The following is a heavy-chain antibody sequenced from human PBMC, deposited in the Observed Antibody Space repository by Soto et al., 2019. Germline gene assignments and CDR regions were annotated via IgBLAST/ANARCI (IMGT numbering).Heavy chain of an antibody. CDR2: IFGAGDGA. Sequence: EVQLLESGGGLVQPGGSLRLSCAASGFTFKSYAMTWVRQAPGKGLEWVSVIFGAGDGAYYAESVKGRFTISRDNSKNTLYLQMNSLRAEDTDIYFCAKYRGGPYYSYHMDVWGKGTTVTVSS. V-gene: IGHV3-23*01. CDR3: AKYRGGPYYSYHMDV. J-gene: IGHJ6*03. CDR1: GFTFKSYA. D-gene: IGHD3-10*01.